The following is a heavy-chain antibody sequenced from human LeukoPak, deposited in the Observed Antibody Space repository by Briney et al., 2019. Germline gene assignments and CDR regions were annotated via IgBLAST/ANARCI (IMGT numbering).Heavy chain of an antibody. D-gene: IGHD3-9*01. J-gene: IGHJ4*02. CDR1: GFTVSSSY. CDR3: ARAHFDWLQNYYFDY. CDR2: IYSGGST. Sequence: GGSLRLSCAASGFTVSSSYMSWVRQAPGKVLEWVSVIYSGGSTYYADSVKGRFTISRDNSKNTLYLQMNSLRAEDTAVYYCARAHFDWLQNYYFDYWGQGTLVTVSS. V-gene: IGHV3-53*01.